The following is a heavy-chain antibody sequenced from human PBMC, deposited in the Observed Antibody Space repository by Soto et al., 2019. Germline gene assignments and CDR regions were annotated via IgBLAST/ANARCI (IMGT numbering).Heavy chain of an antibody. CDR2: ISAYNGNT. D-gene: IGHD6-6*01. CDR3: ARDLGTAARAFCVY. CDR1: GYTFTSYG. V-gene: IGHV1-18*01. Sequence: AAVKVSCKASGYTFTSYGISWVRQAPGQGLEWMGWISAYNGNTNYAQKLQGRVTMTTDTSTSTAYMELRSLRSDDTAVYYCARDLGTAARAFCVYWGQGTLVTVSS. J-gene: IGHJ4*02.